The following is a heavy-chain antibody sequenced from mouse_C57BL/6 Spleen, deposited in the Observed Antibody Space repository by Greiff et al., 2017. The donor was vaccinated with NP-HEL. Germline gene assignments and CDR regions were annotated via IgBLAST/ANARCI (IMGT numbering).Heavy chain of an antibody. CDR2: IDPSDSYT. CDR1: GYTFTSYW. D-gene: IGHD1-1*01. CDR3: ARDCGSSYYFDY. Sequence: QVQLQQPGAELVRPGTSVKLSCKASGYTFTSYWMHWVKQRPGQGLEWIGVIDPSDSYTNYNQKFKGKATLTVDTSSSTAYMQLSSLTSEDSAVYYCARDCGSSYYFDYWGQGTTLTVSS. V-gene: IGHV1-59*01. J-gene: IGHJ2*01.